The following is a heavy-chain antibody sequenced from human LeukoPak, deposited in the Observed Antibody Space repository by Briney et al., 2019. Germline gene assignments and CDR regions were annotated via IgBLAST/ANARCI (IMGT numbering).Heavy chain of an antibody. Sequence: APVKVSCKASGYTFTGYYMHWVRQAPGQGLEWMGWINPNSGGTNYAQKFQGRVTMTRDTSISTAYMELSRLRSDDTAVYYCAREAYYDILTGTFNWFDPWGQGTLVTVSS. CDR3: AREAYYDILTGTFNWFDP. CDR1: GYTFTGYY. J-gene: IGHJ5*02. D-gene: IGHD3-9*01. V-gene: IGHV1-2*02. CDR2: INPNSGGT.